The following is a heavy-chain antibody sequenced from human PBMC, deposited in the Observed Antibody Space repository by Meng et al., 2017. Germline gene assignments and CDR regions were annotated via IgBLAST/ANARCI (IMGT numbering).Heavy chain of an antibody. D-gene: IGHD1-26*01. J-gene: IGHJ4*02. CDR1: GGSIRRSNW. CDR2: IYHSGST. V-gene: IGHV4-4*02. CDR3: ARDVVGAIIIARGDY. Sequence: VHARDRGPGLVRLWRHRPLTCALSGGSIRRSNWWSWVRQPPGKGREWIGEIYHSGSTNYNPSLKSRVAISVDKSKNQFSLKLSSVTAADTAVYYCARDVVGAIIIARGDYWGQGTLVTVSS.